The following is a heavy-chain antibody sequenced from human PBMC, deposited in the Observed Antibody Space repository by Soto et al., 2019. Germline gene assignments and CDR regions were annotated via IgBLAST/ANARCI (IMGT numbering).Heavy chain of an antibody. CDR1: GGSISSSSYY. CDR3: ARDLVIAAAPTYYYGMDV. V-gene: IGHV4-39*07. Sequence: PSETLSLTCTVSGGSISSSSYYWGWIRQPPGKGLEWIGSIYYSGSTNYNPSLKSRVTISVDTSKNQFSLKLSSVTAADTAVYYCARDLVIAAAPTYYYGMDVWGQGTTVTVSS. D-gene: IGHD6-13*01. CDR2: IYYSGST. J-gene: IGHJ6*02.